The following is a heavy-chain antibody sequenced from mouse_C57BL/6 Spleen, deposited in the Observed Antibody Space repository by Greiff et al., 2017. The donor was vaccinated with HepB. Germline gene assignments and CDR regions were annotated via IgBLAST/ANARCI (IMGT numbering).Heavy chain of an antibody. Sequence: QVQLQQPGAELVRPGTSVKLSCKASGYTFTSYWMHWVKQRPGQGLEWIGVIDPSDSYTNYNQKFKGKATLTVDTSSSTAYMQLSSLTSEDSAVYYCARGDYDRYYAMDYWGQGTSVTVSS. CDR1: GYTFTSYW. CDR3: ARGDYDRYYAMDY. CDR2: IDPSDSYT. D-gene: IGHD2-4*01. V-gene: IGHV1-59*01. J-gene: IGHJ4*01.